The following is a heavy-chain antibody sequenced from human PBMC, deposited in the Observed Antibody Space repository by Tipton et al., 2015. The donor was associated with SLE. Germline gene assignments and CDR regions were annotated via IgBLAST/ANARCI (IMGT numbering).Heavy chain of an antibody. Sequence: TLSLTCTVSGGSISSGGYYWGWIRQPPGKGLEWIGSIYYSGSTYYNPSLKSRVTISVDTSKNQFSLRLSSVTAADTALYYCARMGYCVTAPCARDDAFHIWGQGTMVTVSS. D-gene: IGHD2-15*01. V-gene: IGHV4-39*07. J-gene: IGHJ3*02. CDR2: IYYSGST. CDR1: GGSISSGGYY. CDR3: ARMGYCVTAPCARDDAFHI.